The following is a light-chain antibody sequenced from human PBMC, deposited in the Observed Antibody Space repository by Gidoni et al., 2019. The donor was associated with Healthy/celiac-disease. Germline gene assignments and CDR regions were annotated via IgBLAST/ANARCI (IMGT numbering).Light chain of an antibody. CDR2: KAS. CDR3: QKYNSDGYS. V-gene: IGKV1-5*03. J-gene: IGKJ2*03. Sequence: DIQMTQSPSTLSASVGDRVTITCRASQSISSWLAWYQQKPGKAPKLLIYKASSLESGVPSRFSGSGSGTEFTLTISSLQPDDFATYYCQKYNSDGYSFXXXTKVEIK. CDR1: QSISSW.